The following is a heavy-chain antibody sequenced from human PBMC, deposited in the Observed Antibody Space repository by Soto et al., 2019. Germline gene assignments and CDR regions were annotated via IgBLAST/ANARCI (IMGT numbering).Heavy chain of an antibody. CDR3: ARESSSTVTTGGGGSAKDY. CDR2: SSFTGNT. CDR1: GASISSDDYY. J-gene: IGHJ4*02. D-gene: IGHD4-17*01. Sequence: SETLSLTCTVSGASISSDDYYWGWIRQPPGKGLEWIGSSSFTGNTYFNPSLKTRVTIFVDTSKNQFSLQLNSVTAADTAVYYCARESSSTVTTGGGGSAKDYWGQGTLVTVSS. V-gene: IGHV4-39*02.